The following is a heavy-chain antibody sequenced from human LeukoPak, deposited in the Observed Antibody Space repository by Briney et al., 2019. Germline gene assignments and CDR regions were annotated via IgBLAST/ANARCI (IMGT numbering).Heavy chain of an antibody. CDR3: AKSSLRYSSGWSDY. V-gene: IGHV3-23*01. CDR1: GFTFSDYY. D-gene: IGHD6-19*01. Sequence: GGSLRLSCAASGFTFSDYYMSWIRQAPGKGLEWVSAISGSGGSTYYADSVKGRFTISRDNSKNTLYLQMNSLRAEDTAVYYCAKSSLRYSSGWSDYWGQGTLVTVSS. J-gene: IGHJ4*02. CDR2: ISGSGGST.